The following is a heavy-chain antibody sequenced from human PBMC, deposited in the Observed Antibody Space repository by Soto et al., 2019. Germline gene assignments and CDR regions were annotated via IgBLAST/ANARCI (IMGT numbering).Heavy chain of an antibody. CDR1: GFSLSTSGVG. CDR3: IQSRCGGDCLQSYASHYYYGMDV. D-gene: IGHD2-21*02. V-gene: IGHV2-5*02. CDR2: IYWDDDK. Sequence: SGPTLVNPTQTLTLTCTFSGFSLSTSGVGVGWIRQPPGKALEWLALIYWDDDKRYSPSLRSRLTINKDTSKNQVVLTMTNMDPVDTATYYCIQSRCGGDCLQSYASHYYYGMDVWGQGSTVTVSS. J-gene: IGHJ6*02.